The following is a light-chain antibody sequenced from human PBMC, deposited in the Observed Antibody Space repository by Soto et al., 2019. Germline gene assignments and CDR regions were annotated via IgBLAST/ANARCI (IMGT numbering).Light chain of an antibody. CDR2: TGS. J-gene: IGKJ5*01. Sequence: DIQITRWPPYGSSCLVDRVTITCRASQGIKNWLAWYQQKPGKAPNLLIYTGSSLQSGVPSRFSGSGSGTDFTLTINSLQPEDFATYYCQQAASFPITFGQGTRLEI. V-gene: IGKV1-12*01. CDR1: QGIKNW. CDR3: QQAASFPIT.